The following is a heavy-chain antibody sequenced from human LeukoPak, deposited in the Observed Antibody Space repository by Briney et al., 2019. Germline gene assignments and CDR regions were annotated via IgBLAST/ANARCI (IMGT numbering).Heavy chain of an antibody. V-gene: IGHV4-39*07. D-gene: IGHD1-14*01. CDR2: IYYSGST. CDR3: ARLPPPRDRSYFDY. Sequence: SETLSLTCTVSGGSISSSSYYWGWIRQPPGKGLEWIGSIYYSGSTYYNPSLKSRVTISVDTSKNQFSLKLSSVTAADTAVYYCARLPPPRDRSYFDYWGQGTLVTVSS. CDR1: GGSISSSSYY. J-gene: IGHJ4*02.